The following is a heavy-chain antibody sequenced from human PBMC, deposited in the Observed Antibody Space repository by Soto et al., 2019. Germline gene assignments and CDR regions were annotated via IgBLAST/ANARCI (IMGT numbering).Heavy chain of an antibody. V-gene: IGHV4-59*01. D-gene: IGHD3-22*01. CDR2: IYYSGST. CDR1: GGSISSYY. Sequence: SETLSLTCTVSGGSISSYYWSWIRQPPGKGLEWIGYIYYSGSTNYNPSLKSRVTISVDTSKNQFSLKLSSVTAADTAVYYCARGRGSGYYDSSGYPYYYGMDVWGQGTTVTVSS. CDR3: ARGRGSGYYDSSGYPYYYGMDV. J-gene: IGHJ6*02.